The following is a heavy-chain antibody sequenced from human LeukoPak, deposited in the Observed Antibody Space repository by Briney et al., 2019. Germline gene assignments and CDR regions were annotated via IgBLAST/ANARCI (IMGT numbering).Heavy chain of an antibody. CDR3: ARVSDILTGYYYFDY. CDR2: INSDGSST. CDR1: GFTFSSYW. J-gene: IGHJ4*02. D-gene: IGHD3-9*01. Sequence: GGSLRLSCAASGFTFSSYWMHWVRQAPGKGLVWVSRINSDGSSTSDADSVKGRFTISRDNAKNTLYLQMNSLRAEDTAVYYCARVSDILTGYYYFDYWGQGTLVTVSS. V-gene: IGHV3-74*01.